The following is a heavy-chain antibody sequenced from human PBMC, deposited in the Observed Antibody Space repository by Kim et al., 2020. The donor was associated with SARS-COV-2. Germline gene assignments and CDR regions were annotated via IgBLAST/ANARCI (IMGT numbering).Heavy chain of an antibody. CDR3: ARSSWSGWIDP. CDR2: T. Sequence: TYYADSVKGRFTISRDNSKNTLYLQMNSLRAEDTAVYYCARSSWSGWIDPWGQGTLVTVSS. V-gene: IGHV3-53*01. D-gene: IGHD3-3*01. J-gene: IGHJ5*02.